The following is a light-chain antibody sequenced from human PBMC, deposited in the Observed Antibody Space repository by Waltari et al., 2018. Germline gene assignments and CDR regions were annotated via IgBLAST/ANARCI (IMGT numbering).Light chain of an antibody. V-gene: IGLV2-23*02. J-gene: IGLJ2*01. CDR2: AVS. Sequence: QSALTQPASVSGSPGQSITIFCTGTSSDVGNYQRVSWYQQHPGKAPKLMIYAVSNRPSGVSDRFSGSKSGDMASLTISGLQPEDEAEYFCSSYAGSSKGVFGGGTKVTVL. CDR3: SSYAGSSKGV. CDR1: SSDVGNYQR.